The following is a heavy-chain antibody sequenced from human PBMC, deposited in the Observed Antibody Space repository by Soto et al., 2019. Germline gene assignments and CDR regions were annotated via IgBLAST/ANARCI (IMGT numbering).Heavy chain of an antibody. CDR2: ISFDGSKK. V-gene: IGHV3-30*18. Sequence: TGGSLRLSCAASGFTFSSFGMHWVRQAPGKGLEWVAVISFDGSKKYYADSVKGRFTISRDNSKNTLFLQVNSLRAEDTAVYYCAKDSMGDYYGMDVWGQGTTVTVSS. CDR3: AKDSMGDYYGMDV. J-gene: IGHJ6*02. D-gene: IGHD1-26*01. CDR1: GFTFSSFG.